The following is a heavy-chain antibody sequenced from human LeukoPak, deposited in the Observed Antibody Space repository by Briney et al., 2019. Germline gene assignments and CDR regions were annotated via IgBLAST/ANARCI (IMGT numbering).Heavy chain of an antibody. V-gene: IGHV3-30-3*01. J-gene: IGHJ5*02. CDR1: VFTFISYA. CDR3: ARERGGWFDP. Sequence: GGSLRLSCVAFVFTFISYAMDGVRQAPGKGLEGVAVISYDGSNKYYADSVKGRFTISRDNSKNTLYLQMNSLRAEDTAVYYCARERGGWFDPWGQGTLVTVSS. D-gene: IGHD3-16*01. CDR2: ISYDGSNK.